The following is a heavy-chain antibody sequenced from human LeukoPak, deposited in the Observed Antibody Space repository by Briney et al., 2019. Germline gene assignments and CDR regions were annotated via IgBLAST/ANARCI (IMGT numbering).Heavy chain of an antibody. J-gene: IGHJ4*02. V-gene: IGHV1-58*02. CDR3: AASEWELLADY. CDR1: GYTFTSYA. Sequence: SVKVSCKASGYTFTSYAMHWVRQAPGQRLEWMGWIVVGSGNTNYAQKFQERVTITRDMSTSTAYMELSSLRSEDTAVYYCAASEWELLADYWGQGTLVTVSS. D-gene: IGHD1-26*01. CDR2: IVVGSGNT.